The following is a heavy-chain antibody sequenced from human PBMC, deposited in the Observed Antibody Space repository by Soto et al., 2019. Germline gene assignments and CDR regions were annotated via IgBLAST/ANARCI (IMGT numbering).Heavy chain of an antibody. D-gene: IGHD3-22*01. Sequence: GGSLRLSCAASGFTFDDYALHWVRQAPGRGLEWVSGISWNSDTIGYADSVKGRFTISRDNAKNSLFLQMNSLRAEDTALYYCAKDIRTSGYDYFDSWGQGTLVTVSS. CDR3: AKDIRTSGYDYFDS. CDR2: ISWNSDTI. J-gene: IGHJ4*02. CDR1: GFTFDDYA. V-gene: IGHV3-9*01.